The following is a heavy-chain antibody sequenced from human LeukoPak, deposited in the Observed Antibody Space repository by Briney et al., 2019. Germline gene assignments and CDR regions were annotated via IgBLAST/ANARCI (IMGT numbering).Heavy chain of an antibody. V-gene: IGHV1-24*01. CDR2: FDPEDGET. Sequence: GASVKVSCKVSGYTLTELSMHWVRQAPGKGLEWMGGFDPEDGETIYAQKFQGRVTMTEDTSTDTAYMELSSLRSEDTAVYYCARVAPCSSTSCDDYWGQGTLVTVSS. CDR1: GYTLTELS. J-gene: IGHJ4*02. CDR3: ARVAPCSSTSCDDY. D-gene: IGHD2-2*01.